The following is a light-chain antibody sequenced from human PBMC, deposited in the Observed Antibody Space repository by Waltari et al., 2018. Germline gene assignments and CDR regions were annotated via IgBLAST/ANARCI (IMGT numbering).Light chain of an antibody. CDR3: QQYGSPPRT. V-gene: IGKV3-20*01. CDR1: QAISNSY. Sequence: EIVLTQSPGTLSFSPGERAPLSCRASQAISNSYLAWYQQKPGQAPRLLIYNASRRGTGIPDKFSGSGSGTDFTLTISRLEPEDFAVYYCQQYGSPPRTFGQGTKVEIK. J-gene: IGKJ1*01. CDR2: NAS.